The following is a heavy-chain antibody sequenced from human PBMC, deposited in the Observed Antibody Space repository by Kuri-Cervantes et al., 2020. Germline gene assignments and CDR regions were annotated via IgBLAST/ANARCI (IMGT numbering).Heavy chain of an antibody. D-gene: IGHD6-19*01. CDR2: ISGSGGST. Sequence: GESLKISCAASGFTFSSYAMSWVRQAPGKGLEWVSAISGSGGSTYYADSVKGRFTISRDNSKNTLYLQENSLRPEDTAVYYCAKDMADSSGWYFDYWGQGTLVTVSS. V-gene: IGHV3-23*01. CDR3: AKDMADSSGWYFDY. J-gene: IGHJ4*02. CDR1: GFTFSSYA.